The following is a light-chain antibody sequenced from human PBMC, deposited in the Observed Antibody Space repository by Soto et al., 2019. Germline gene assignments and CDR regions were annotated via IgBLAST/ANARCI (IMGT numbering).Light chain of an antibody. CDR1: QSVSSK. Sequence: EIVITQSPATLSVSPGERATLSCRASQSVSSKLAWYQQKPGQSPRLLIYGASTRATGIPARFSGSGSGTEFTLTISSLQSEDFAVYYCQQYNSWPLVFGGGTKVDIK. CDR3: QQYNSWPLV. CDR2: GAS. V-gene: IGKV3-15*01. J-gene: IGKJ4*01.